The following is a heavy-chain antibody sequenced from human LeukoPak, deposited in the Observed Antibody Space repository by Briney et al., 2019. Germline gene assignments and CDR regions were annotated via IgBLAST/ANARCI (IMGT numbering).Heavy chain of an antibody. CDR3: ARDPTRGYSYGYEDY. V-gene: IGHV3-7*01. D-gene: IGHD5-18*01. CDR2: INHDGSGK. J-gene: IGHJ4*02. Sequence: AGGSLRRSCAASAFTFSNYWMNWVRQAPGKGREWVANINHDGSGKDYVDSVRGRFTISRDNAKNSLYLQMNSPRAADTDYYDCARDPTRGYSYGYEDYWGQGTLVTVSS. CDR1: AFTFSNYW.